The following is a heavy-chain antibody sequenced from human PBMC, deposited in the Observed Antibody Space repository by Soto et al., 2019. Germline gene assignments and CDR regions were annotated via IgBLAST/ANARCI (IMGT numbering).Heavy chain of an antibody. V-gene: IGHV3-11*04. CDR1: GFIFRDWF. CDR2: ISKDSGRAT. J-gene: IGHJ4*02. CDR3: ARDKDWAFDY. D-gene: IGHD3-9*01. Sequence: PGGSLRLSCAASGFIFRDWFMSWIRQAPGKGLEWISYISKDSGRATRYADSVKGRFTVSRDNAKNSLFLLMNSLRAEDTAVYYCARDKDWAFDYWGQGTLVTVSS.